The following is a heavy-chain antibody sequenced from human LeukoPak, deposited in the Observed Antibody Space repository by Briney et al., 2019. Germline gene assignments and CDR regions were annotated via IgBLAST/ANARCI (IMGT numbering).Heavy chain of an antibody. D-gene: IGHD2-15*01. CDR2: INNNGNSA. Sequence: GGSLRLSCVASGFTFSYYAMHWVRQAPGKGLEYVSTINNNGNSASYANSVKGRFTISRDNSKNTLYLQLGSLRAEDMAVYYCARGVVPGYYYYGMDVWGQGTTVTVSS. CDR1: GFTFSYYA. CDR3: ARGVVPGYYYYGMDV. V-gene: IGHV3-64*01. J-gene: IGHJ6*02.